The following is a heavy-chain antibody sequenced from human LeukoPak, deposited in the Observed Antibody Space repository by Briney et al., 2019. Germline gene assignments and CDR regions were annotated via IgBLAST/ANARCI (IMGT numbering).Heavy chain of an antibody. V-gene: IGHV3-21*01. D-gene: IGHD3-22*01. CDR3: ASLSPIPERPVHYYESSGPKTDRDTFEI. J-gene: IGHJ3*02. CDR1: GFTFSSYS. CDR2: ISSSSYI. Sequence: GGSLRLSCAASGFTFSSYSMNWVRQAPGKGLEWVSSISSSSYIYYADSVKGRFTISRDNSKNTLYLQMNSLRAEDTALYYCASLSPIPERPVHYYESSGPKTDRDTFEIWGQGTMVTFSS.